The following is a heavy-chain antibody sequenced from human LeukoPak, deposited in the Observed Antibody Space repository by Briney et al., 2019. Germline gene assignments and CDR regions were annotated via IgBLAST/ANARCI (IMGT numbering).Heavy chain of an antibody. CDR2: ISSSSSTI. CDR1: GFTFSSYS. V-gene: IGHV3-48*04. J-gene: IGHJ4*02. CDR3: ARVILWFGELLDY. Sequence: GGSLRLSCAASGFTFSSYSMNWVRQAPGKGLEWVSYISSSSSTIYYADSVKGRFTISRDNAKNSLYLQMNSLRAEDTAVYYCARVILWFGELLDYWGQGTLVTVSS. D-gene: IGHD3-10*01.